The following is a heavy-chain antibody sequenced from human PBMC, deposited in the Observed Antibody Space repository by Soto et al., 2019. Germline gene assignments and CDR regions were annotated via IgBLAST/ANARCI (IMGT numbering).Heavy chain of an antibody. D-gene: IGHD2-8*02. V-gene: IGHV4-4*07. Sequence: PSETLSLTCTVPGASITGSFFWGWIRQPAGKGLEWIGRFSLSGTTNYNPSLRSRVTMSADVSKNQFTLRLTSVTAADTALYYCARGMTPPGAPAWYYFDSWGQGTLVTVSS. CDR1: GASITGSFF. J-gene: IGHJ4*02. CDR3: ARGMTPPGAPAWYYFDS. CDR2: FSLSGTT.